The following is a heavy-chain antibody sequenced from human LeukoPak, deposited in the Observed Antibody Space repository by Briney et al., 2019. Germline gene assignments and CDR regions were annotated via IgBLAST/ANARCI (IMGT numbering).Heavy chain of an antibody. D-gene: IGHD3-10*01. CDR3: ARDWRALLWFGESPNRWFDP. J-gene: IGHJ5*02. V-gene: IGHV3-7*01. CDR2: IKQDGSEK. Sequence: GGSLRLSCAASGFTFSSYWMSWVRQAPGKGLEWVANIKQDGSEKYYVDSVKGRFTISRDNAKNSLYPQMNSLRAEDTAVYYCARDWRALLWFGESPNRWFDPWGQGTLVTVSS. CDR1: GFTFSSYW.